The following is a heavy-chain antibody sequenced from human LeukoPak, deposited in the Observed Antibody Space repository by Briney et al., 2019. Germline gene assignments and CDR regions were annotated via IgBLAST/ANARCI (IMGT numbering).Heavy chain of an antibody. J-gene: IGHJ6*03. CDR3: ARAGVATYYYYYMDV. V-gene: IGHV1-8*01. CDR1: GYTFTSYD. CDR2: MNPNSGNT. Sequence: ASVKVSCKASGYTFTSYDINWVRQATGQGLEWMGWMNPNSGNTGYAQKFQGRVTMTRNTSISTAYMELSSLRSEDTAVYYRARAGVATYYYYYMDVWGKGTTVTVSS. D-gene: IGHD5-12*01.